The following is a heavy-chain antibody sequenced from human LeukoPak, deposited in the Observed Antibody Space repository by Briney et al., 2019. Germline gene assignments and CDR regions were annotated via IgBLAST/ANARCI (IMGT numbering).Heavy chain of an antibody. CDR1: GGSINSDTYF. CDR3: AREESSGWYYFDY. CDR2: LYSRGTP. Sequence: SETLSLTCTVSGGSINSDTYFWGWIRQPPGKGLEWIGSLYSRGTPYHNPSLGGRVTISIDESKNQFSLKLSSVTAADTAVYYCAREESSGWYYFDYWGQGTLVTVSS. V-gene: IGHV4-39*07. J-gene: IGHJ4*02. D-gene: IGHD6-19*01.